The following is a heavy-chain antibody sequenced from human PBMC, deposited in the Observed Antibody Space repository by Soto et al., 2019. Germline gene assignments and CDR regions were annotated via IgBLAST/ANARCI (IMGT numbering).Heavy chain of an antibody. CDR1: GGSFSGYF. Sequence: QVQLQQWGAGLLKPSETLSLTCAVYGGSFSGYFWSWIRQPPGKGLEWIGEINHSGSTNYNPSLKSRVTISVDTSKNQFSLKLSSVTAADMARYYCTRSREVTVTDDLVAFDIWGQGTRVTVSS. J-gene: IGHJ3*02. D-gene: IGHD4-17*01. V-gene: IGHV4-34*01. CDR3: TRSREVTVTDDLVAFDI. CDR2: INHSGST.